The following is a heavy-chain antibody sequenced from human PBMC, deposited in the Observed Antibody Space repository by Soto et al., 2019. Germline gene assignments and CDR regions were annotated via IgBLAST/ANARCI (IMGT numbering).Heavy chain of an antibody. D-gene: IGHD2-8*01. V-gene: IGHV5-51*01. CDR2: IYPGDSDT. Sequence: GESLKISCKGSGYSFTSYWIGWVRQMPGKGLEWMGIIYPGDSDTRYSPSFQGQVTISADKSISTAYLQWCSLKASDTAMHNCAGRGSNGINWFVPWCQGTLVTVSS. J-gene: IGHJ5*02. CDR3: AGRGSNGINWFVP. CDR1: GYSFTSYW.